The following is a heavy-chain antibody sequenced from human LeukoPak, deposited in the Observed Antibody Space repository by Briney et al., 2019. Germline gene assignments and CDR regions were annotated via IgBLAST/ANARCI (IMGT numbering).Heavy chain of an antibody. CDR1: GGTISSYY. J-gene: IGHJ4*02. V-gene: IGHV4-59*01. CDR2: IYYSGST. CDR3: ARASRDGYNYYFDY. D-gene: IGHD5-24*01. Sequence: SETLSLTCTVSGGTISSYYWSWIRQPPGKGLEWIGYIYYSGSTNYNPSLKSRVTISVDTSKNQFSLKLSSVTAADTAVYYCARASRDGYNYYFDYWGQGTLVTVSS.